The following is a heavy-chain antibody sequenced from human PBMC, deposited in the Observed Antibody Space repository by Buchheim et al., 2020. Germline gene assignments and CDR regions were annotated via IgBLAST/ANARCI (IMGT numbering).Heavy chain of an antibody. CDR2: TFYGGDT. CDR3: AKARGAAAASSFDY. D-gene: IGHD2-15*01. V-gene: IGHV4-39*07. Sequence: QVQLQESGSRLVKPSNTLSLTCTVSGGSFRSSGSFWAWIRQTPGKGLVWIGSTFYGGDTYYKPSLKSRVTLSVDSYRHRLSLSLNSATAADTAVYYCAKARGAAAASSFDYWGQG. CDR1: GGSFRSSGSF. J-gene: IGHJ4*02.